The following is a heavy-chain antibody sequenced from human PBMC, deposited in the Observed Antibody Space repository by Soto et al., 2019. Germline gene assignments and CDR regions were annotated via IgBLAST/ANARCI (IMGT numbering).Heavy chain of an antibody. CDR3: AREYYDYVWGSYRPPHGLNYYYGMDV. Sequence: GGSLRLSCAASGFTFSSYGMHWVRQAPGKGLEWVAVIWYDGSNKYYADSVKGRFTISRDNSKNTLYLQMNSLRAEDTAVYYCAREYYDYVWGSYRPPHGLNYYYGMDVWGQGTTVTVSS. CDR2: IWYDGSNK. J-gene: IGHJ6*02. CDR1: GFTFSSYG. V-gene: IGHV3-33*01. D-gene: IGHD3-16*02.